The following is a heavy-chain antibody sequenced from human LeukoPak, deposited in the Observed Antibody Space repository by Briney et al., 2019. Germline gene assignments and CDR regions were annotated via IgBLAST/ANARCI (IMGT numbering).Heavy chain of an antibody. CDR2: IVGVGAIT. CDR3: AKPVVGIRYFDY. CDR1: GFTFTSYA. J-gene: IGHJ4*02. V-gene: IGHV3-23*01. D-gene: IGHD1-26*01. Sequence: QPGRSLRLSCAASGFTFTSYAMTWVRQTPGKGLEWVSVIVGVGAITYYAGSGKGRFTVSRDDSKHTPYLQTDSLRAEDTAVYYCAKPVVGIRYFDYWGQGTLVTVSS.